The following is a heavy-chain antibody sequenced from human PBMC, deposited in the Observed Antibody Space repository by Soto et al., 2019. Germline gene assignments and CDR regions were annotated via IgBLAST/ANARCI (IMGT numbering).Heavy chain of an antibody. CDR1: GYAFTTYG. V-gene: IGHV1-18*01. J-gene: IGHJ4*02. Sequence: QVHLVQSGAEVKKPGASVKVSCKGSGYAFTTYGITWVRQAPGQGLEWMGWISAHNGNTNYAQKLQGSVTVTRDTSTSTAYMELRSLSSDDTAVYYCARGRYGEYWGQGALVTVSS. CDR2: ISAHNGNT. D-gene: IGHD3-10*01. CDR3: ARGRYGEY.